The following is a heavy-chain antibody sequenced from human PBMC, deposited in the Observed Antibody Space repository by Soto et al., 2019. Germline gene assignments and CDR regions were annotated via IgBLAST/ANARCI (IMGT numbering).Heavy chain of an antibody. Sequence: PSETLSLTCSVSGASISSYYWSWFRQAPGKGLEYIGYIHNGERTNYNPSLESRVTISADTSKNQFSLRLSSVTAADTAMYYCSYGDSPGPIDHWGQGNLVTVSS. CDR2: IHNGERT. CDR1: GASISSYY. D-gene: IGHD4-17*01. V-gene: IGHV4-59*01. J-gene: IGHJ4*02. CDR3: SYGDSPGPIDH.